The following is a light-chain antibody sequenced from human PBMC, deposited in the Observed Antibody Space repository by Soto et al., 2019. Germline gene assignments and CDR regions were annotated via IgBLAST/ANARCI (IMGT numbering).Light chain of an antibody. J-gene: IGLJ3*02. V-gene: IGLV2-8*01. CDR3: TSYAGSNTFVV. Sequence: QSALTQPPSASGSPGQSVAISCTGTSSDVGGYNYVSWYQQHPGKAPKLMIYEVTKRPSGVPDRFSGSKSGNTASLTVSVLQAEDEAHYYCTSYAGSNTFVVYGGGTKLTVL. CDR1: SSDVGGYNY. CDR2: EVT.